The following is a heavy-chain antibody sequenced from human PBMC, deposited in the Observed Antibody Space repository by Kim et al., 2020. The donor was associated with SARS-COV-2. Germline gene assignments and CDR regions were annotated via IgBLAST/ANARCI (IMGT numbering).Heavy chain of an antibody. V-gene: IGHV3-9*01. CDR1: GFTFDDYA. D-gene: IGHD6-19*01. CDR3: AKDSSSGGLLNFDY. Sequence: GGSLRLSCAASGFTFDDYAMHWVRQAPGKGLEWVSGISWNSGSIGYADSVKGRFTISRDNAKNSLYLQMNSLRAEDTALYYCAKDSSSGGLLNFDYWGQGTLVTVSS. J-gene: IGHJ4*02. CDR2: ISWNSGSI.